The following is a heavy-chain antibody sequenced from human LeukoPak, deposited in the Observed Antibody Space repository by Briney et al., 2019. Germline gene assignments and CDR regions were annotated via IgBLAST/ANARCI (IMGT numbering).Heavy chain of an antibody. CDR1: GYTFTSYS. CDR3: ARDPERDTAMVPLDY. Sequence: ASVKVSCKASGYTFTSYSISWVRQAPGQGLEWMGWISAYNGNTNYAQKLQGRVTMTTDTSTSTAYMELRSLRSDDTAVYYCARDPERDTAMVPLDYWGQGTLVTVSS. V-gene: IGHV1-18*01. CDR2: ISAYNGNT. J-gene: IGHJ4*02. D-gene: IGHD5-18*01.